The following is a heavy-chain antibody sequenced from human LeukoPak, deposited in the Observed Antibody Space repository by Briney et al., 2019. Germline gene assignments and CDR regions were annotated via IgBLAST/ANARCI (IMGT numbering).Heavy chain of an antibody. D-gene: IGHD3-3*01. V-gene: IGHV3-30*03. CDR1: GFTFSSYG. Sequence: GGSLRLSCAASGFTFSSYGIHWVRQAPGRGPGWVAAISTDGRHQHYADSVKGRFSISRDNSKNTLYLQMNSLRAEDTAVYYCARESGAFDYWGQGTLVTVSS. J-gene: IGHJ4*02. CDR3: ARESGAFDY. CDR2: ISTDGRHQ.